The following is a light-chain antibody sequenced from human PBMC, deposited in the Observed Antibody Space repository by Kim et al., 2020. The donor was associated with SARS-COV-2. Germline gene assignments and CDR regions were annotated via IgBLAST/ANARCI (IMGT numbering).Light chain of an antibody. V-gene: IGLV3-21*04. Sequence: PGKAARITCGGNNIGSESVHWYQQKPGQAPVLVTYYDSARPSGIPERFSGSNSGNTATLTINRVEVGDEAAYYCQVWNATTDRSEVFGGGTQLTVL. CDR2: YDS. CDR3: QVWNATTDRSEV. CDR1: NIGSES. J-gene: IGLJ2*01.